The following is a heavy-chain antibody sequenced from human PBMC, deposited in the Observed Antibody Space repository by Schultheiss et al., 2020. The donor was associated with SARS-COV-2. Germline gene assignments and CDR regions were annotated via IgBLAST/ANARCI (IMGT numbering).Heavy chain of an antibody. D-gene: IGHD6-13*01. CDR3: VTRRGYSSSWYDNYLWYFDY. Sequence: GGSLRLSCAASGFTVSSNYMSWVRQAPGKGLEWVAVISYDGSNKYYADSVKGRFTISRDNSKNTLYLQMNSLRAEDTAVYYCVTRRGYSSSWYDNYLWYFDYWGQGTLVTVSS. V-gene: IGHV3-30*01. CDR1: GFTVSSNY. J-gene: IGHJ4*02. CDR2: ISYDGSNK.